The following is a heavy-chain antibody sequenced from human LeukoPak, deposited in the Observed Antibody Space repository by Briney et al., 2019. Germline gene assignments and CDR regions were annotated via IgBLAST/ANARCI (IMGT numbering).Heavy chain of an antibody. CDR3: ARGRYYPDY. CDR2: ISYDGGNK. Sequence: PGGSLRLSCAASGFTFSSYAMHWVRQAPGKGLEWVAVISYDGGNKNYADSVKGRFTISGDNAKNSLYLQMNSLRAEDTAVYYCARGRYYPDYWGQGTLVTVSS. V-gene: IGHV3-30*04. CDR1: GFTFSSYA. D-gene: IGHD1-26*01. J-gene: IGHJ4*02.